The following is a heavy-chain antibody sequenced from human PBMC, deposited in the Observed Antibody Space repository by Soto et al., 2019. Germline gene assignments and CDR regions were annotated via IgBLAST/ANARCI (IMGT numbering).Heavy chain of an antibody. CDR1: GVNFRNHS. CDR2: ISSSSSYI. Sequence: GLLRLSCAASGVNFRNHSMNWVSQEQGEGLGWGSSISSSSSYIYYADSVKGRFTISRDNAKNSLYLQMNSLRAEDTAVYYCARDDAIEYSSSVRDYYYGMDVWGQGTTVTVSS. D-gene: IGHD6-6*01. J-gene: IGHJ6*02. CDR3: ARDDAIEYSSSVRDYYYGMDV. V-gene: IGHV3-21*01.